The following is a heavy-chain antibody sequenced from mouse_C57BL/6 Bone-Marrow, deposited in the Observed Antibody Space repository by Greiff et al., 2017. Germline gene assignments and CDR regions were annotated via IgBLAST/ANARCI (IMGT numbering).Heavy chain of an antibody. Sequence: QVQLKQPGAELVKPGASVKLSCKASGYTFTSYWMHWVKQRPGRGLEWIGRIDPNSGGTKYNEKFKSKATLTVDKPSSTAYMRLSSLTSEDSAVYYCGSSVYDGSLFDYWGQGTTVTVSS. D-gene: IGHD2-3*01. J-gene: IGHJ2*01. CDR2: IDPNSGGT. V-gene: IGHV1-72*01. CDR1: GYTFTSYW. CDR3: GSSVYDGSLFDY.